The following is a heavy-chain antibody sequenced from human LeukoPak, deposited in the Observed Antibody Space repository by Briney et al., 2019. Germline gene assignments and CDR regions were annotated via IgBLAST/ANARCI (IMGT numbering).Heavy chain of an antibody. CDR1: GGSFSGYS. D-gene: IGHD6-13*01. V-gene: IGHV4-59*08. J-gene: IGHJ4*02. CDR2: SYYSGST. CDR3: ARHTDIAALSSLNY. Sequence: SETLSLTCAVYGGSFSGYSWSWIRQTPGKGLEWIGDSYYSGSTNYNPSLKSRVTISVDTSKNQFSLKLSSVTAADTAVYYCARHTDIAALSSLNYWGQGALVTVSS.